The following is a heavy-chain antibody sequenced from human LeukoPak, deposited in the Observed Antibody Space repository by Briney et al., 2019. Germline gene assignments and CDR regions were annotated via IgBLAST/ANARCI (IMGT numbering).Heavy chain of an antibody. J-gene: IGHJ4*02. CDR1: GGTFSSYA. Sequence: SVKVSCKASGGTFSSYAISWVRQAPGQGLEWMGGIIPIFGTANYAQKFQERVTITRDMSTSTAYMELSSLRSEDTAVYYCAADPNIYGDYEYWGQGTLVTVSS. V-gene: IGHV1-69*05. D-gene: IGHD4-17*01. CDR3: AADPNIYGDYEY. CDR2: IIPIFGTA.